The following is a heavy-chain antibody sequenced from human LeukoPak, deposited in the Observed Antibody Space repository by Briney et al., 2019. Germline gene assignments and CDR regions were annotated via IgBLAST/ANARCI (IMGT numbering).Heavy chain of an antibody. CDR2: IGPGGDKK. D-gene: IGHD3-10*01. Sequence: GGTLRLSCAASGLTFRNFGMNWVRQAPGKGLQWVSGIGPGGDKKYYGDSFEGRFTISRDNSKNTVYLQMNSLRADDTALYYCAQDISWFAFHMWGLGTRVTVSS. CDR3: AQDISWFAFHM. V-gene: IGHV3-23*01. CDR1: GLTFRNFG. J-gene: IGHJ3*02.